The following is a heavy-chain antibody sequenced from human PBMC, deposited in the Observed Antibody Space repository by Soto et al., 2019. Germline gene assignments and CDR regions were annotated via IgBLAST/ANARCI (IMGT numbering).Heavy chain of an antibody. CDR2: MKPNSGDT. J-gene: IGHJ6*02. V-gene: IGHV1-8*01. Sequence: ASLKVSCKTSGYAVTSYDINWVRQAPGQGLEWMGWMKPNSGDTGYAPKFQGRVNMTRNTSTGTAYMELSSLISEDTAVYYCARRRAVVAARPYYYYAMDVWGQGTTVTVSS. CDR3: ARRRAVVAARPYYYYAMDV. D-gene: IGHD6-6*01. CDR1: GYAVTSYD.